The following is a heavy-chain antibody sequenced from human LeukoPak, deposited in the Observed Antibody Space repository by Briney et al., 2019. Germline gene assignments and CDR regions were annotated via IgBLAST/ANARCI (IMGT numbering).Heavy chain of an antibody. Sequence: GSLRLSCAASGFTFTSYAMSWIRQPPGKGLEWIGYIYYSVSTNYNPSLKSRVTISVDTSKNQFSLKLSSVTAADTAVYYCARGWGYFDYWGRAALVTVSS. V-gene: IGHV4-59*08. J-gene: IGHJ4*02. CDR2: IYYSVST. D-gene: IGHD3-16*01. CDR3: ARGWGYFDY. CDR1: GFTFTSYA.